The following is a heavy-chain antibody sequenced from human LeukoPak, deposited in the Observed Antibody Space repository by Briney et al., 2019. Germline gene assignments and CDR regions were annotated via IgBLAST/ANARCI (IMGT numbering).Heavy chain of an antibody. CDR2: ISFDGSNK. V-gene: IGHV3-30-3*01. CDR3: ARDSAYGDYFIDY. D-gene: IGHD4-17*01. Sequence: GGSLRLSCVASGFTFSSYAMHWVRQAPGKGLEWVAVISFDGSNKYYADSVKGRFTISRDNSKNTLYLQMNSLRVEDTAVYYCARDSAYGDYFIDYWGQGTLSPSPQ. J-gene: IGHJ4*02. CDR1: GFTFSSYA.